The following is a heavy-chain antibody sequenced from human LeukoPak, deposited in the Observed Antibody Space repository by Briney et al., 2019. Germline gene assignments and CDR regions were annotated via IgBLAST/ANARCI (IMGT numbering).Heavy chain of an antibody. D-gene: IGHD6-13*01. J-gene: IGHJ5*02. CDR1: GYTFTGYC. Sequence: ASVKVSCKASGYTFTGYCISWVRQAPGQGLEWMGWISAYSGNTNYAQKLQGRVTMTTDTSTSTAYMELRSLRSDDTAVYYCARRGGQGTAAAGRPNWFAPWGQGTLVPVSS. CDR2: ISAYSGNT. CDR3: ARRGGQGTAAAGRPNWFAP. V-gene: IGHV1-18*04.